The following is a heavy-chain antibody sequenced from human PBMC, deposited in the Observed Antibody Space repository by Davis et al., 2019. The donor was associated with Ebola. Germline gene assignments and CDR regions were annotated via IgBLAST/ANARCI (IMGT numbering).Heavy chain of an antibody. V-gene: IGHV1-69*13. D-gene: IGHD1-26*01. CDR3: AREVGETKLDQ. CDR1: RGTLSSYT. J-gene: IGHJ4*02. CDR2: VIPVFGTT. Sequence: SAQVPCKASRGTLSSYTITWVRQAPPQGLEWMGCVIPVFGTTNYAQKFQGRVTLTADESTSTAYIELTNLRSDDTAVYYCAREVGETKLDQWGQGTLVTVSS.